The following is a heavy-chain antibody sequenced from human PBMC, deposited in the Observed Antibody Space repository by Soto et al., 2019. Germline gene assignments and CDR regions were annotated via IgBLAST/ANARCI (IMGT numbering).Heavy chain of an antibody. V-gene: IGHV3-23*01. D-gene: IGHD6-19*01. CDR1: GFTFSSYA. CDR3: AKEQGIAVAVVGAFDI. J-gene: IGHJ3*02. CDR2: ISGSGGST. Sequence: GSLRLSCAASGFTFSSYAMSWVRQAPGKGLEWVSAISGSGGSTYYADSVKGRFTISRDNSKNTLYLQMNSLRAEDTAVYYCAKEQGIAVAVVGAFDIWGQGTMVTVSS.